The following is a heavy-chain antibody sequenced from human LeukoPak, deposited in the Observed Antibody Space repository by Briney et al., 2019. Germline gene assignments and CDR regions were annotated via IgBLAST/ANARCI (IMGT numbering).Heavy chain of an antibody. J-gene: IGHJ3*02. D-gene: IGHD7-27*01. CDR1: GGSISSGGYY. V-gene: IGHV4-61*08. CDR3: AREAPYPWGRGAFDI. Sequence: SETLSLTCTVSGGSISSGGYYWSWIRQPPGKGLEWIGYIYYSGSTNYNPSLKSRVTISVDTSKNQFSLKLSSVTAADTAVYYCAREAPYPWGRGAFDIWGQGTMVTVSS. CDR2: IYYSGST.